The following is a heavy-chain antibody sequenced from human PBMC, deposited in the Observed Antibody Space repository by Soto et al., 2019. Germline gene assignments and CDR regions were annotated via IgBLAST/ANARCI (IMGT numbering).Heavy chain of an antibody. V-gene: IGHV3-30*18. J-gene: IGHJ5*02. CDR3: AKEGYGCRPTP. CDR2: ISYDESNK. D-gene: IGHD1-1*01. CDR1: GFTFSSYG. Sequence: QVQLVESGGGVVQPGRSLRLSWAASGFTFSSYGMHWVRQAPGKGLEWVAVISYDESNKYYADSVKGRFTISRDNSKQPLYLQINSLRAVDTAAYYWAKEGYGCRPTPWGQGTLVTVSS.